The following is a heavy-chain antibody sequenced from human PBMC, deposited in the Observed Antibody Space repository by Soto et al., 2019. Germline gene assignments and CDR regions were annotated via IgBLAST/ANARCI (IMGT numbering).Heavy chain of an antibody. V-gene: IGHV4-30-4*01. J-gene: IGHJ3*02. D-gene: IGHD5-12*01. CDR2: IYYSGST. CDR1: GGSISSGDYY. Sequence: QVQLQESGPGLVKPSQTLSLTCTVSGGSISSGDYYWRWIRQPRGKGLGWIGYIYYSGSTYYNPSLKRRVTLSVDTSKNQFSLKLSSVTAADTAVYYCAREGLVQVAFDIWGQGTMVTVSS. CDR3: AREGLVQVAFDI.